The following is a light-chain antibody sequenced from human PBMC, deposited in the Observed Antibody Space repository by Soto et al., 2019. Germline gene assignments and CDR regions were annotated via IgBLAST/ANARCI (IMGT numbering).Light chain of an antibody. V-gene: IGKV3-20*01. CDR3: QQYGSSHT. J-gene: IGKJ2*01. CDR2: GAS. CDR1: QSVSSSY. Sequence: EIVLTQSPGTLSLSPGETATLSCRASQSVSSSYLAWYQQKPGQAPRLLIYGASTRATCIPDNFSGSGSGTHFTLTIIRLEPEDFAVYYCQQYGSSHTFGQGTKLEIK.